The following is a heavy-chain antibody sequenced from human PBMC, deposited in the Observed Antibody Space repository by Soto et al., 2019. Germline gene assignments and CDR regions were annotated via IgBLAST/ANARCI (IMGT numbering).Heavy chain of an antibody. CDR2: INPNSGGT. Sequence: ASVKVSCKASGYTFTGYYMHWVRQAPGQGLEWMGWINPNSGGTNYAQKFQGWVSMTRDTSITTAYMEVRRLRSDDTAVYFCARQTHPTAPNCQRGLDVWRQGTADTVSS. CDR3: ARQTHPTAPNCQRGLDV. D-gene: IGHD1-1*01. V-gene: IGHV1-2*04. J-gene: IGHJ6*02. CDR1: GYTFTGYY.